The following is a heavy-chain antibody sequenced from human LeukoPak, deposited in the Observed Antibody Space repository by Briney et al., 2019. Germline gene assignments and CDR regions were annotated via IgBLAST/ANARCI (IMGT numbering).Heavy chain of an antibody. CDR3: ARWVAVAAYFDY. CDR2: IYHSGST. CDR1: GYSISSGYY. J-gene: IGHJ4*02. D-gene: IGHD6-19*01. Sequence: SETLSLTCTVSGYSISSGYYWGWIRQPPGKGLEWIGSIYHSGSTYYNPSLKSRVTISVDKSKNQFSLKLSSVTAADTAVYYCARWVAVAAYFDYWGQGTLVTVSS. V-gene: IGHV4-38-2*02.